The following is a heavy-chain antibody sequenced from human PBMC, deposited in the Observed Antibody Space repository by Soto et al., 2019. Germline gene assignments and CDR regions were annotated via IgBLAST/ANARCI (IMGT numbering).Heavy chain of an antibody. CDR1: GFTFDDYT. CDR3: AKDGLGSAFDI. D-gene: IGHD7-27*01. CDR2: ISWDGGGT. V-gene: IGHV3-43*01. J-gene: IGHJ3*02. Sequence: GGSLRLSCAASGFTFDDYTMHWVRQAPGKGLEWVSLISWDGGGTDYADSVKGRFTISRDNSKNSLYLQMNSLRTEDTALYYCAKDGLGSAFDIWGQGTMVTVSS.